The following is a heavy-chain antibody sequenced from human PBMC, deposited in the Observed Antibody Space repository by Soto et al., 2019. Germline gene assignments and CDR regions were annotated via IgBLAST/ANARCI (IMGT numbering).Heavy chain of an antibody. V-gene: IGHV3-7*05. CDR1: GFTFTSYW. CDR2: IKQDGSSK. CDR3: ARLRFILLERDFDF. D-gene: IGHD3-3*01. J-gene: IGHJ4*02. Sequence: EVQLVESGGGLVQPGGSLRLSCAASGFTFTSYWMSWVRQAPGKGLEWVANIKQDGSSKYYGDSVNGRFTVSRDNAKSSIYLQMDRLREDDTAVYRCARLRFILLERDFDFWGQGILDTVSS.